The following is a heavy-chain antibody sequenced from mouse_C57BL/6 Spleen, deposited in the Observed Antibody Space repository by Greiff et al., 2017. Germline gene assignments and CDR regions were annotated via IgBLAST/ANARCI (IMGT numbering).Heavy chain of an antibody. CDR2: ISSGGSYT. CDR1: GFTFSSYG. CDR3: ARQEWSITTHFFDY. J-gene: IGHJ2*01. Sequence: EVMLVESGGDLVKPGGSLKLSCAASGFTFSSYGMSWVRQTPDKRLEWVATISSGGSYTYYPDSVKGRFTISRDNAKNTLYLQMSSLKSEDTAMYYCARQEWSITTHFFDYWGQGTTLTVSS. V-gene: IGHV5-6*02. D-gene: IGHD1-1*01.